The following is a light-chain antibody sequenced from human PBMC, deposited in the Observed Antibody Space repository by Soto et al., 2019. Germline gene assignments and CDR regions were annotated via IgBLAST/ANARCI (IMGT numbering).Light chain of an antibody. CDR2: KAS. CDR3: QQYNSSPYT. V-gene: IGKV1-5*03. CDR1: QTISSW. Sequence: DIQMTQSPSTLSASVGDRVTITCRASQTISSWLAWYQQKPGKAPNLLIYKASSLQSGIPSRFSGSGSGTEFTLTISRLQHDDFATYYCQQYNSSPYTFGQGTKLEI. J-gene: IGKJ2*01.